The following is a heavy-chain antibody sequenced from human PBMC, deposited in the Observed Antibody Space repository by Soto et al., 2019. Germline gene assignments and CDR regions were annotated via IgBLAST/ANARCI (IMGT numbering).Heavy chain of an antibody. CDR3: ARGLGVVPAPRYNYGMDV. Sequence: PSETLSLTCAVSGGSISSGGYSWSWIRQPPGKGLEWIGYIYHSGSTYYNPSLKSRVTISVDRSKNQFSLKLSSVTAADTAVYYCARGLGVVPAPRYNYGMDVWGQGTTVTVSS. CDR1: GGSISSGGYS. CDR2: IYHSGST. V-gene: IGHV4-30-2*01. J-gene: IGHJ6*02. D-gene: IGHD2-2*01.